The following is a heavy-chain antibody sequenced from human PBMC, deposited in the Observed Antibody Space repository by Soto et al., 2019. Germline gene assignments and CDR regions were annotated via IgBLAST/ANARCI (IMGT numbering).Heavy chain of an antibody. J-gene: IGHJ6*02. CDR1: GYTFPNYG. V-gene: IGHV1-18*04. CDR2: ISAYNGDT. CDR3: GRGVSLGVYHYYYGMDV. D-gene: IGHD2-8*01. Sequence: QVQLVQSGAEVKKPGASVKVSCKASGYTFPNYGLSWVRQAPGQGLEWMGWISAYNGDTNYAQELQGRVTMTTDTSTSTAYMELRSLRSDDTAVYYCGRGVSLGVYHYYYGMDVWGQGTTVTVSS.